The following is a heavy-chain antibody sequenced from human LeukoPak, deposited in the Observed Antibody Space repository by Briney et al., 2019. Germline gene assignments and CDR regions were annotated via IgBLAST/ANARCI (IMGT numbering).Heavy chain of an antibody. CDR3: AREVGVVTPYFDY. Sequence: SETLSLTCTVSGGSISSYYWSWIRRPPGKGLEWIGYIYYSGSTNYNPSLKSRVTISVDTSKNQFSLKLSSVTAADTAVYYCAREVGVVTPYFDYWGQGTLVTVSS. CDR2: IYYSGST. J-gene: IGHJ4*02. V-gene: IGHV4-59*12. CDR1: GGSISSYY. D-gene: IGHD3-3*01.